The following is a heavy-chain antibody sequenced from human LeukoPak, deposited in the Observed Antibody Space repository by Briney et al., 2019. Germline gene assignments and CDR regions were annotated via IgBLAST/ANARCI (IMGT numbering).Heavy chain of an antibody. Sequence: GGSLRLSCVASGFPFSSYWMTWVCQAPGKGLEWVSVIYSGGSTYYADSVKGRFTISRDNSKNTLYLQMNSLRAEDTAVYYCARSGYGDYIDYWGQGTLVTVSS. CDR1: GFPFSSYW. J-gene: IGHJ4*02. CDR3: ARSGYGDYIDY. CDR2: IYSGGST. D-gene: IGHD4-17*01. V-gene: IGHV3-53*01.